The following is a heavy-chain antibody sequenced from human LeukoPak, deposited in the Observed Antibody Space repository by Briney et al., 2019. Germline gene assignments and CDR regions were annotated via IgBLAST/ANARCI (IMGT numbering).Heavy chain of an antibody. V-gene: IGHV1-46*01. J-gene: IGHJ3*02. CDR3: ARVSMGATYFRAFDI. D-gene: IGHD1-26*01. CDR2: INPSGGGT. CDR1: GYTFTSYY. Sequence: VASVKVSCKASGYTFTSYYMHWVRQAPGQGLEWMGMINPSGGGTGYAQRFQGRVTMTRDTSTSTVYMDLSSLRSEDTAVYYCARVSMGATYFRAFDIWGQGTMVTVSS.